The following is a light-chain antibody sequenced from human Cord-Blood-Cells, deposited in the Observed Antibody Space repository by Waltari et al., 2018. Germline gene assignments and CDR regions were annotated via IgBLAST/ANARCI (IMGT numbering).Light chain of an antibody. J-gene: IGLJ2*01. CDR1: SSDDGSYNL. CDR3: CSYAGSVV. CDR2: EGS. V-gene: IGLV2-23*01. Sequence: QSALTQPASVSGSPGPSITISCPGTSSDDGSYNLVSWYQQHPGKAPKLMIYEGSKRPSGVSNRFSGSKSGNTASLTISGLQAEDEADYYCCSYAGSVVFGGGTKLTVL.